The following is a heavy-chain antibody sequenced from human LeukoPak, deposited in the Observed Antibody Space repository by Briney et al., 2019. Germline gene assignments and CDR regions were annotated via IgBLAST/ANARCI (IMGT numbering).Heavy chain of an antibody. J-gene: IGHJ5*02. Sequence: SSETLSLTCTVSGGSISSYNWSWIRQPPGKGLEWIGYIYYSGSTNYNPSLKSRVTISVDTSKNQFSLKLSSVTAADAAVYYCARSGYDFWSGYYDWFDPWGQGTLVTVSS. V-gene: IGHV4-59*01. CDR2: IYYSGST. D-gene: IGHD3-3*01. CDR3: ARSGYDFWSGYYDWFDP. CDR1: GGSISSYN.